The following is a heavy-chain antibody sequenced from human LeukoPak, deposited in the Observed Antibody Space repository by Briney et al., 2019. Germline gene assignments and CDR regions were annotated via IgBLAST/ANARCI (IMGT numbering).Heavy chain of an antibody. V-gene: IGHV2-5*01. CDR1: GFSLSTSGVG. CDR3: AHSEQVWNYVGDFDY. D-gene: IGHD1-7*01. Sequence: ESGPTLVKPTQTLTLTCTFSGFSLSTSGVGVGWIRQPPGKALEWLALIYWNDDKRYSPSLKSRLTITKDTSKNQVVLTMTNMEPVDTATYYCAHSEQVWNYVGDFDYWGQGTLVTVSS. J-gene: IGHJ4*02. CDR2: IYWNDDK.